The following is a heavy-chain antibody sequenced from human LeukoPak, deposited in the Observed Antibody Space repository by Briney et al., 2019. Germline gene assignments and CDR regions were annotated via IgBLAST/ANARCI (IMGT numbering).Heavy chain of an antibody. CDR1: GFTFSSYG. CDR2: IQYDGSNK. V-gene: IGHV3-30*02. D-gene: IGHD2-2*01. CDR3: ASLPAAMNAFDI. Sequence: TGGSLRLSCAASGFTFSSYGMHWVRQAPGKGLDWVAFIQYDGSNKYSADSVRGRFTISRDNSKNTLYLQMNSLRAEDTAVYYCASLPAAMNAFDIWGQGTMVTVSS. J-gene: IGHJ3*02.